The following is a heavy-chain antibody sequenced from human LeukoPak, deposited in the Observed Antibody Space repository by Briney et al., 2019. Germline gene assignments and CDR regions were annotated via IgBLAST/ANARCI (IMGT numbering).Heavy chain of an antibody. CDR3: ARLNPLTLVRADTYYHSMDV. J-gene: IGHJ6*02. V-gene: IGHV4-59*08. D-gene: IGHD3-10*01. CDR1: GASMTSYY. CDR2: IHYTGRI. Sequence: PSETLSLTCTVSGASMTSYYWSWIRQPPGKGLEWVGYIHYTGRINYNPSLQSRVTISVDTSKSLFSLRLNSVTAADTAVYYCARLNPLTLVRADTYYHSMDVWGQGTTVTVSS.